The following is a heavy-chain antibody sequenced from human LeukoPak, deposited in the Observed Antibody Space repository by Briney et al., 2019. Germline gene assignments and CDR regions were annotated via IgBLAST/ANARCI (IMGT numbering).Heavy chain of an antibody. D-gene: IGHD5-18*01. CDR3: ARDVYTAMVGYFDY. CDR1: GGTFSSYA. V-gene: IGHV1-69*13. CDR2: IIPIFGTA. Sequence: EASVKVSCKATGGTFSSYAISWVRQDPGQGLEWMGGIIPIFGTANYAQKFQGRVTITADESTSTAYMELSSLRSEDTAVYYCARDVYTAMVGYFDYWGQGTLVTVSS. J-gene: IGHJ4*02.